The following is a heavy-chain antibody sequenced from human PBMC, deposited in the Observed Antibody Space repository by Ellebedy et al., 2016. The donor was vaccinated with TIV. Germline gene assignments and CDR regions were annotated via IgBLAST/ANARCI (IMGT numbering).Heavy chain of an antibody. Sequence: MPSETLSLTCIVSGDSIGNYYWTWIRQPPGKGLEWIGYIYRSGRHNIDPSLKSRVTMSVDTSKNQFSLKLSSVTASDTAVYYCARVLYGSPVWGQGTMVTVSS. CDR3: ARVLYGSPV. V-gene: IGHV4-59*08. D-gene: IGHD1-26*01. J-gene: IGHJ3*01. CDR2: IYRSGRH. CDR1: GDSIGNYY.